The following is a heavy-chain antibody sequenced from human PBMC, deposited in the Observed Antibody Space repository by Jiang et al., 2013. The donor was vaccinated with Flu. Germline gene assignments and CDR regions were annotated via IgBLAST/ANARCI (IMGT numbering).Heavy chain of an antibody. D-gene: IGHD1-26*01. CDR1: GASLNSYR. CDR3: ARGIVGATAPDY. J-gene: IGHJ4*02. Sequence: PGLVKPWETLSLSCTVSGASLNSYRWSWFRQSAEKGLEWIGRIFASGTTNYNPSLGSRVTMSIDTSKDEFSLKLASVTAADTAIYYCARGIVGATAPDYWGQGTLVTVSP. CDR2: IFASGTT. V-gene: IGHV4-4*07.